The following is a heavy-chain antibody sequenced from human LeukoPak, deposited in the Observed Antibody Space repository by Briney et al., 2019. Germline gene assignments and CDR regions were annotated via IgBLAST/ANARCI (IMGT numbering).Heavy chain of an antibody. Sequence: SETLSLTCTVSGGSISSSSYYWGWIRQPPGKGLEWIGCIYYSGSTYYNPSLKSRVTISVDPSKNQFSLKLSSVTAADTAVYYCARRNWGSSRIDYWGQGTLVTVSS. V-gene: IGHV4-39*01. CDR3: ARRNWGSSRIDY. D-gene: IGHD3-16*01. CDR2: IYYSGST. CDR1: GGSISSSSYY. J-gene: IGHJ4*02.